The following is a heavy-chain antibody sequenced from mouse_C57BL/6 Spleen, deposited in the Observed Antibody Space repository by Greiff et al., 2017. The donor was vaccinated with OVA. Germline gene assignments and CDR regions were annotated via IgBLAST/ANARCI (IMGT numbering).Heavy chain of an antibody. D-gene: IGHD2-2*01. V-gene: IGHV2-2*01. CDR3: ARNAYGYDWYFDV. J-gene: IGHJ1*03. CDR2: ICSGGST. Sequence: VKLMESGPGLVQPSQSLSITCTVSGFSFTSYGVHWVRQSPGKGLEWLGVICSGGSTDYNAAFISRLSIIEDNSKSQVFFKMNSLQADDTAIYYCARNAYGYDWYFDVWGTGTTVTVSS. CDR1: GFSFTSYG.